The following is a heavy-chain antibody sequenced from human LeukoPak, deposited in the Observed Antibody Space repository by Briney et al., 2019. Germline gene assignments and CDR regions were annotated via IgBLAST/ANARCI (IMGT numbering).Heavy chain of an antibody. Sequence: PSETLSLTCAVYGGSFSGYYWSRIRQPPGKGLEWIGEINHSGSTNYNPSLKSRVTISVDTSKNQFSLKLSSVTAADTAVYYCARNSNPYCSSTSCYVNYYYYYVDVWGKGTTVTISS. CDR2: INHSGST. CDR1: GGSFSGYY. D-gene: IGHD2-2*01. J-gene: IGHJ6*03. V-gene: IGHV4-34*01. CDR3: ARNSNPYCSSTSCYVNYYYYYVDV.